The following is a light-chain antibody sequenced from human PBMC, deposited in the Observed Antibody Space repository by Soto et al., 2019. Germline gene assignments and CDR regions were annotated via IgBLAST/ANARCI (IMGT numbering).Light chain of an antibody. CDR1: QSVSSN. Sequence: TVITQSPSTLSVSPVERATLSCSASQSVSSNLAWYQQKPGQAPRLLIYGASTRATGIPARFSGSGSGTQFTLTISSLQSEDFAVYYCQQYNNWPTWTFGQGTKVDIK. CDR2: GAS. V-gene: IGKV3-15*01. CDR3: QQYNNWPTWT. J-gene: IGKJ1*01.